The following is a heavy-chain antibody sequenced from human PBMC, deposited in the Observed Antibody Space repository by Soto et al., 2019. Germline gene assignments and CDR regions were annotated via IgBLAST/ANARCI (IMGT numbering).Heavy chain of an antibody. J-gene: IGHJ4*02. D-gene: IGHD6-19*01. CDR1: GYTFTSYA. CDR3: ARGAAVGLFDY. Sequence: VASVKVSCKASGYTFTSYAMHWVRQAPGQRLEWMGWINAGNGNTKYSQKFQGRVTITRDTSTSTAYMELRSLRSDDTAVYYCARGAAVGLFDYWGQGTLVTVSA. V-gene: IGHV1-3*01. CDR2: INAGNGNT.